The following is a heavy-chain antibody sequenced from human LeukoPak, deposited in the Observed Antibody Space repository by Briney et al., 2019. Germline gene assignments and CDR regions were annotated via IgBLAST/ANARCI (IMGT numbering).Heavy chain of an antibody. J-gene: IGHJ4*02. CDR2: INWNGGST. CDR1: GFTFEDYG. CDR3: ARDPLGYCSSTSCFDYFDY. D-gene: IGHD2-2*01. Sequence: GGSLRLSCAASGFTFEDYGMSWVRQAPGKGLEWVSGINWNGGSTGYADSVKGRFTISRDNAKNSLYLQMNSLRAEDTALYYCARDPLGYCSSTSCFDYFDYWGQGTLVTVSS. V-gene: IGHV3-20*04.